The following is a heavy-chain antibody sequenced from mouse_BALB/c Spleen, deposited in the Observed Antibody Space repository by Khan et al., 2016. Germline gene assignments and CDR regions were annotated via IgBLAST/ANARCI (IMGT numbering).Heavy chain of an antibody. CDR3: ARWGEGAY. CDR1: GFNIKDTY. V-gene: IGHV14-3*02. J-gene: IGHJ3*01. Sequence: VQLKQSGAELVKPGASVKLSCTASGFNIKDTYMHWVKQRPAQGLEWIGRIDPANGNTKYDPKFQGKATITADTSSNTAYLQLSSLTSEDTAVSYCARWGEGAYWGQGTLVTVAA. CDR2: IDPANGNT.